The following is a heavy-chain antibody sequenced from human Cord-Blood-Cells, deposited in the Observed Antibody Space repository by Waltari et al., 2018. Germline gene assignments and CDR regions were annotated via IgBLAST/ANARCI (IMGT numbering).Heavy chain of an antibody. V-gene: IGHV4-4*02. CDR2: IYHSGST. D-gene: IGHD2-2*02. J-gene: IGHJ4*02. CDR1: GGSISSSNW. Sequence: QVQLQESGPGLVKPSGTLSLTCAVSGGSISSSNWWSWVRQPPGKGLEWIGEIYHSGSTNYNPSLKSRVTISVDKSKNHFSLKLSSVTAADTAVYYCARVRYCSSTSCHNYFDYWGQGTLVTVSS. CDR3: ARVRYCSSTSCHNYFDY.